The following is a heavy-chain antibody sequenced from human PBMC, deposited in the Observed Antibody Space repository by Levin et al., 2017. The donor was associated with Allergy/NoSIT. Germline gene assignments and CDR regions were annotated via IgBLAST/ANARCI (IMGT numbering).Heavy chain of an antibody. CDR2: IIPIFGTA. Sequence: PGASVKVSCKASGGTFSSYAISWVRQAPGQGLEWMGGIIPIFGTANYAQKFQGRVTITADESTSTAYMELSSLRSEDTAVYYCARGGVMVQGVIPRGDYYDYYMDVWGKGTTVTVSS. V-gene: IGHV1-69*13. CDR1: GGTFSSYA. CDR3: ARGGVMVQGVIPRGDYYDYYMDV. J-gene: IGHJ6*03. D-gene: IGHD3-10*01.